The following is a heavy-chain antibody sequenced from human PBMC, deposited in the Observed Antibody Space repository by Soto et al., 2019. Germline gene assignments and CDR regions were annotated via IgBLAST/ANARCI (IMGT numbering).Heavy chain of an antibody. Sequence: GASVKVSCKASGYTFIRYGITWVRQAPGQGLEWMGWISPYNDYTIYAQKLQGRVTMTTDTSTRTVFLDLRSLKSDDTAVYYCAREGLTGTIGLYYYYGMDVWGQGTTVTVSS. V-gene: IGHV1-18*01. CDR2: ISPYNDYT. CDR3: AREGLTGTIGLYYYYGMDV. J-gene: IGHJ6*02. D-gene: IGHD1-7*01. CDR1: GYTFIRYG.